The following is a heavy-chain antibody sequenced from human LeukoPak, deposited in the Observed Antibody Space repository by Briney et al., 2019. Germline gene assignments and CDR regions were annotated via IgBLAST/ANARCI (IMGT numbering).Heavy chain of an antibody. J-gene: IGHJ4*02. CDR2: INPNSGGT. V-gene: IGHV1-2*04. CDR3: ARGGVDTAMVKGPFDY. Sequence: GASVKVSCTASGYTFTGYYMHWVRQAPGQGLEWMGWINPNSGGTNYAQKFQGWVTMTRDTSISTAYMELRRLRSDDTAVYYCARGGVDTAMVKGPFDYWGQGTLVTVSS. CDR1: GYTFTGYY. D-gene: IGHD5-18*01.